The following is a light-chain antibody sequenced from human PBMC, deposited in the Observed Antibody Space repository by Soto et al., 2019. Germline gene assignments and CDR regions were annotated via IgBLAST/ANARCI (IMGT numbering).Light chain of an antibody. CDR1: QSVSSY. CDR2: DAS. CDR3: QRRSNWPPMYT. V-gene: IGKV3-11*01. Sequence: EIVLTQSPATLSLSPGERATLSCRASQSVSSYLAWYQQKPGQAPRLLIYDASHRATGIPARFSGSGSGTDFTLTISSLQAEGFAVYYCQRRSNWPPMYTFGQGTKLEIK. J-gene: IGKJ2*01.